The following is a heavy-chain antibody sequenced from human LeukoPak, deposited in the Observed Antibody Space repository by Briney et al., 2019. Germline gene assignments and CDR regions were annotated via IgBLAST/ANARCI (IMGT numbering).Heavy chain of an antibody. CDR1: GYTFTSYG. Sequence: ASVKVSCKASGYTFTSYGISWVRQAPGQGLEWMGWISAYNGNTNYAQKLQGRVTMTTDTSTSTGYMEMRSLRSDDTAVYYCARDGERYYDILTGYFLVDYWGQGTLVTVSS. CDR3: ARDGERYYDILTGYFLVDY. V-gene: IGHV1-18*01. CDR2: ISAYNGNT. D-gene: IGHD3-9*01. J-gene: IGHJ4*02.